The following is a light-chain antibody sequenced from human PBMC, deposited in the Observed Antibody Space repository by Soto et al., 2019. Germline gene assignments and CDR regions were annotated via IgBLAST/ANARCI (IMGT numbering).Light chain of an antibody. Sequence: DIQMTQSPSTLSASVGDRVTVTCRASQIVSIWLAWYQQRPGRAPKLLIYKASCLEYGVPSRFSGRGSGTEFTLTISSLQPDDFGTYYCQQYSGDEWTFGQGTKVDI. J-gene: IGKJ1*01. CDR2: KAS. CDR1: QIVSIW. V-gene: IGKV1-5*03. CDR3: QQYSGDEWT.